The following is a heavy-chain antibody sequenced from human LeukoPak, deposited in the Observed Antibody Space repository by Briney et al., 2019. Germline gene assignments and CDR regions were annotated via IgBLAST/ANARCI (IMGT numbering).Heavy chain of an antibody. Sequence: GASVKVSCKASGYTFTSYGINWVRQAPGQGLEWMGWINPNSGGTNYAQKFQGRVTMTRDTSISTAYMELSRLRSDDTAVYYCARDLRGVEEVDYWGQGTLVTVSS. CDR3: ARDLRGVEEVDY. D-gene: IGHD1-1*01. J-gene: IGHJ4*02. CDR2: INPNSGGT. V-gene: IGHV1-2*02. CDR1: GYTFTSYG.